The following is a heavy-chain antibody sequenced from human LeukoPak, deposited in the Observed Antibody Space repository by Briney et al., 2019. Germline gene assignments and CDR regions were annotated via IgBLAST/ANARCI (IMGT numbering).Heavy chain of an antibody. Sequence: ASVKVSCKASGYTFTNYYIHWVRQAPGQGLEWMGLINPGGDNTDYAQNFQGRVNMTRDTSKSEVYMGVSRLRSEEKTVYSCAKIRDSYNDAYDIWGQGTMVTVSS. D-gene: IGHD5-24*01. J-gene: IGHJ3*02. V-gene: IGHV1-46*01. CDR1: GYTFTNYY. CDR2: INPGGDNT. CDR3: AKIRDSYNDAYDI.